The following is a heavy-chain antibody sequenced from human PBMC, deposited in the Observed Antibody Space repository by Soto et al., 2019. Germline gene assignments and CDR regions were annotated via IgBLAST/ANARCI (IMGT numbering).Heavy chain of an antibody. Sequence: EVQLVESGGGLIQPGGSLRLSCAVSGFTVSNNYMSWVRQAPGKGLEGVSVIYSGGYTAYGDSVKGRFTISRDNSKNTPYPQINTLVAAHPAVFSLAPDPGGGGYWGQGTLVTVSS. D-gene: IGHD3-10*01. CDR2: IYSGGYT. V-gene: IGHV3-53*01. CDR1: GFTVSNNY. CDR3: APDPGGGGY. J-gene: IGHJ4*02.